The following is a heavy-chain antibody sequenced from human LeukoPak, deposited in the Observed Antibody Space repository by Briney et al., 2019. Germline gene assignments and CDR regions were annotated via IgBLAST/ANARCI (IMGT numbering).Heavy chain of an antibody. Sequence: ASVKVSCKASGGTFSSYTISWVRQAPGQGLEWMGGIIPLFGTPDYAQKFQDRLTITADKSTSTAYMELRSLRSDDTAVYYCAGVGSGSYYLDYWGQGTLVTVSS. CDR3: AGVGSGSYYLDY. V-gene: IGHV1-69*06. D-gene: IGHD1-26*01. CDR1: GGTFSSYT. CDR2: IIPLFGTP. J-gene: IGHJ4*02.